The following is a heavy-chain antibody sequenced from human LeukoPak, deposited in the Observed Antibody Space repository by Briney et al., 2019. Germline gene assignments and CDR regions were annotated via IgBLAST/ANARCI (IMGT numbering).Heavy chain of an antibody. Sequence: SQTLSLTCAVSGGSISSSSYYWGWIRQPPGKGLEWIGSFYYSGSTYYNPSLKSRVTISVDTTKNQFSLKLSSVTAADTAVYYCARHRLTYSPHVGFDYWGQGTLVTVSS. CDR2: FYYSGST. V-gene: IGHV4-39*01. CDR3: ARHRLTYSPHVGFDY. D-gene: IGHD1-26*01. CDR1: GGSISSSSYY. J-gene: IGHJ4*02.